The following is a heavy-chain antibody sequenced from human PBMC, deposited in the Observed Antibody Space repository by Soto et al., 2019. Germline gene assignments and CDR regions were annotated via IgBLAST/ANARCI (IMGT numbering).Heavy chain of an antibody. CDR3: ASKHSGYHRLGFDD. CDR2: ISSSSSYI. CDR1: GFTFSSYS. Sequence: GGSLRLSCAASGFTFSSYSMNWVRQAPGKGLEWVSSISSSSSYIYYADSVKGRFTISRDNAKNSLYLQMNSLRAEDTAVYYCASKHSGYHRLGFDDWGQGTLVTVAS. D-gene: IGHD5-12*01. J-gene: IGHJ4*02. V-gene: IGHV3-21*01.